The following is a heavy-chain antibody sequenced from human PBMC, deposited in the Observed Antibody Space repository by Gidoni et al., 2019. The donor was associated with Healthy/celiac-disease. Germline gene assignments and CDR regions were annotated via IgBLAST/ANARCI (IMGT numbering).Heavy chain of an antibody. D-gene: IGHD5-12*01. CDR2: ISNSGSTI. V-gene: IGHV3-11*01. CDR3: ARDPRIYDYYYYYGMDV. J-gene: IGHJ6*02. CDR1: GFTFRDYY. Sequence: QVQLVESGGGLVKPGWSLRLSCAASGFTFRDYYMSWIRQAPGKGLEWVSYISNSGSTIYYADSVKGRFTISRDNAKNSLYLQMNSLRAEDTAVYYCARDPRIYDYYYYYGMDVWGQGTTVTVSS.